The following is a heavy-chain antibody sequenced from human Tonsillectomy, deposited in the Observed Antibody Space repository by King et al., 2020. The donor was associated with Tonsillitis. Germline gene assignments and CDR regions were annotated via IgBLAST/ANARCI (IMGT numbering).Heavy chain of an antibody. J-gene: IGHJ4*02. CDR2: IYYSGST. V-gene: IGHV4-30-4*01. CDR1: GGSIRTGDYY. Sequence: QLQESGPGLVKPSQTLSLTCTVSGGSIRTGDYYWSWIRQPPGKGLEWIGYIYYSGSTYYNPSLKSRVTLSVDTSKKQFSLGLCSVTAADPARYDCARELSAVADSSRTSCYTGAFDYWGQGTLVTVSS. D-gene: IGHD2-2*02. CDR3: ARELSAVADSSRTSCYTGAFDY.